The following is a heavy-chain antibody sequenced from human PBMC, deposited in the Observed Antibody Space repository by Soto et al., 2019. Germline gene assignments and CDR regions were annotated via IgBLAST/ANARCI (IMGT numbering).Heavy chain of an antibody. CDR2: IYWDDDK. CDR1: GFSLSTSGVG. CDR3: AHRRPWSSNWNSGWFDP. Sequence: QLTLKESGPTLVKPTQTLTLTCSFSGFSLSTSGVGVGWIRQPPGKALAWLAVIYWDDDKRYSPSLNSRLTITKDTSKTQVVLTMTKMDPVDTDSYFCAHRRPWSSNWNSGWFDPWCQGTLVTVSS. D-gene: IGHD3-10*01. J-gene: IGHJ5*02. V-gene: IGHV2-5*02.